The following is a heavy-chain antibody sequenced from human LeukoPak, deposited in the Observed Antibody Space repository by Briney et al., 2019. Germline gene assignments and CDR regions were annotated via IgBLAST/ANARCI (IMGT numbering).Heavy chain of an antibody. D-gene: IGHD3-3*01. CDR3: ARERGEDYDFWSGYYKGPRPYYFDY. J-gene: IGHJ4*02. CDR2: IYTSGST. V-gene: IGHV4-4*07. CDR1: GGSISSYY. Sequence: SETLSLTCTVSGGSISSYYWSWIRQPAGKGLEWIGRIYTSGSTNYNPSLKSRVTMSVDTSKNQFSLKLSSVTAADTAVYYCARERGEDYDFWSGYYKGPRPYYFDYWGQGTLVTVSS.